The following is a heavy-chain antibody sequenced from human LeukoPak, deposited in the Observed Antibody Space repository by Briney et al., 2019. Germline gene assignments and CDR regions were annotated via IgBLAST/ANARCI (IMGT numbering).Heavy chain of an antibody. CDR1: ASISSGDYY. D-gene: IGHD6-19*01. Sequence: SQTLSLTCTVSASISSGDYYWNWIRQPAGKGLEWIGRVSASGYTNYNPSLRSRITISVDTSKNQFSLKLSSVTAADTAVYYCARLRYSGWSGKSFYFDYWGQGTLVTVSS. CDR2: VSASGYT. CDR3: ARLRYSGWSGKSFYFDY. J-gene: IGHJ4*02. V-gene: IGHV4-61*02.